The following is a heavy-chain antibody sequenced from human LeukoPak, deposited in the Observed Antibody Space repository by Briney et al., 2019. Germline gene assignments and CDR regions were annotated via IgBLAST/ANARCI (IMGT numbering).Heavy chain of an antibody. CDR3: ARGGGSVDY. Sequence: SETLSLTCTVSGGSISSGDYYWSWISQTPGKGLEWIGYIYYSGSTYYNPSLKSRVTISEDTSKNQFSLKLSSVTAADTAVYYCARGGGSVDYWGQGTLVTVSS. V-gene: IGHV4-30-4*08. D-gene: IGHD5-24*01. CDR1: GGSISSGDYY. J-gene: IGHJ4*02. CDR2: IYYSGST.